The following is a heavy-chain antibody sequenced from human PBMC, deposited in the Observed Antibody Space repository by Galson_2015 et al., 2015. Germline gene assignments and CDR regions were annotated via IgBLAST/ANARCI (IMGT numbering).Heavy chain of an antibody. CDR1: GGTFSSYA. CDR2: IIPIFGIA. V-gene: IGHV1-69*17. J-gene: IGHJ4*02. CDR3: ARGVVDCTNGVCYTLSLDY. Sequence: SCKASGGTFSSYAISWVRQAPGQGLEWMGGIIPIFGIANYAQKFQGRVTITADKSTSTAYMELSSLRSEDTAVYYCARGVVDCTNGVCYTLSLDYWGQGTLVTVSS. D-gene: IGHD2-8*01.